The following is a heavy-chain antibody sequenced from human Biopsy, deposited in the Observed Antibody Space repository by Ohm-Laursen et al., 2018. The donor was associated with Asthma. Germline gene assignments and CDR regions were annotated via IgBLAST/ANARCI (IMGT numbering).Heavy chain of an antibody. J-gene: IGHJ4*02. V-gene: IGHV3-23*01. CDR3: AKDFRGIAVAGDRGFDY. D-gene: IGHD6-19*01. Sequence: SLRLSCTASGFTFSSSAMSWVRQAPGKGLERVSAITGSGGTTYYADPVRGRFTISRDNSKSTLFLQMDSLSAEDTAVYYCAKDFRGIAVAGDRGFDYWGQGTLVTVSS. CDR2: ITGSGGTT. CDR1: GFTFSSSA.